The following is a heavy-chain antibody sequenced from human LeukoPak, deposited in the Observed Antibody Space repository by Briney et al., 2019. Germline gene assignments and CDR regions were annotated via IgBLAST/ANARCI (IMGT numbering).Heavy chain of an antibody. CDR1: GYTFTSYY. V-gene: IGHV1-2*02. CDR2: IYSNTGAT. CDR3: GTLLSNGPFDY. J-gene: IGHJ4*02. Sequence: GASMKVACKASGYTFTSYYMHWVRQTPGQGLEWMRYIYSNTGATKYAQKFQGRVTMTRDTSITTAYMELSGLRSDDTAVYYCGTLLSNGPFDYWGQGSLVTVSS.